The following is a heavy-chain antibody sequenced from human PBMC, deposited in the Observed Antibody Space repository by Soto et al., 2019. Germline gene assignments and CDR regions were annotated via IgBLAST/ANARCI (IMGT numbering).Heavy chain of an antibody. CDR2: ISSSSSYI. J-gene: IGHJ6*02. V-gene: IGHV3-21*04. CDR3: ARDFVVIAAAGTFYYYGMDV. Sequence: PGGSLRLSCAASGFTFSSYSMNWVRQAPGKGLEWVSSISSSSSYIYYADSVKGRFTISRDNAKNSLYLQMNSLRAEDTAVYYCARDFVVIAAAGTFYYYGMDVWGQGTTVTVSS. CDR1: GFTFSSYS. D-gene: IGHD6-13*01.